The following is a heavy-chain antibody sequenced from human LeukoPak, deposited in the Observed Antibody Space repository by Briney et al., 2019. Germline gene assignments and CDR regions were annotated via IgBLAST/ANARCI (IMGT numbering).Heavy chain of an antibody. Sequence: SETLSLICTFSGGSISSSSYYWAWIRQPPGKGLEWIGSIYYSGSTYYNPSLKSRVTISVDTPKNQFSLKLSSVTAADTAVYYCARGAVAGIDYWGQGTLVTVSS. V-gene: IGHV4-39*01. J-gene: IGHJ4*02. CDR3: ARGAVAGIDY. CDR1: GGSISSSSYY. D-gene: IGHD6-19*01. CDR2: IYYSGST.